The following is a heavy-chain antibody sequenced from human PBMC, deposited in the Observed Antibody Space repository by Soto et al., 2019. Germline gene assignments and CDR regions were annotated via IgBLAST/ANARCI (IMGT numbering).Heavy chain of an antibody. Sequence: SETLSLTCTVSGGSVSSGSCYGIWIRQPPGKGLEWIGYIYYSGSTNYNPSLKSRVTISVDTSKNQFSLKLSSVTAADTAVYYCARGDILTAAARGAWFDPWGQGTLVTVSS. D-gene: IGHD3-9*01. CDR1: GGSVSSGSCY. V-gene: IGHV4-61*01. CDR3: ARGDILTAAARGAWFDP. CDR2: IYYSGST. J-gene: IGHJ5*02.